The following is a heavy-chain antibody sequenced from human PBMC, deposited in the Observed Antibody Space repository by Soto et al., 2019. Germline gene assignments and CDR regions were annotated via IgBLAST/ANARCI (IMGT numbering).Heavy chain of an antibody. D-gene: IGHD6-13*01. CDR1: GGSFSGYY. CDR3: ARQTLYIAAAGRGFDY. J-gene: IGHJ4*02. CDR2: INHSGST. Sequence: SETLSLTCAVYGGSFSGYYWSWIRQPPGKGLEWIGEINHSGSTNYNPSLKSRVTISVDTSKNQFSLKLSSVTAADTAVYYCARQTLYIAAAGRGFDYWGQGTLVTVSS. V-gene: IGHV4-34*01.